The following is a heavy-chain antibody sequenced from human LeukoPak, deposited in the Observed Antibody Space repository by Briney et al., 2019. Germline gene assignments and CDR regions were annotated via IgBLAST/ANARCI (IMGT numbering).Heavy chain of an antibody. CDR2: IYYSGST. J-gene: IGHJ4*02. CDR1: GGSLSSYY. D-gene: IGHD3-3*01. V-gene: IGHV4-59*01. Sequence: SETLSLTCTVSGGSLSSYYWSCIRQPPGKGLEWIGYIYYSGSTNYNPSLKSRVTISVDTSKNQFSLKLSSVTAADTAVYYCARDDPITIFGVVPYYFDYWGQGTLVTVSS. CDR3: ARDDPITIFGVVPYYFDY.